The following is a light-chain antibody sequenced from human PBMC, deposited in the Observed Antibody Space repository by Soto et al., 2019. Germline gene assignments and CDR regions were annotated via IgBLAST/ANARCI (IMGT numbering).Light chain of an antibody. Sequence: IQLTHSPSSLSTSVVDRVTITCRASQGISNYLALYQQKPGKVPNLLIYAASSLQRGVPSRFSGSGSGTDLALTVSSLQPEDFATDYCQESYSPPPFFGEGTRLDIK. CDR3: QESYSPPPF. J-gene: IGKJ5*01. CDR1: QGISNY. CDR2: AAS. V-gene: IGKV1-39*01.